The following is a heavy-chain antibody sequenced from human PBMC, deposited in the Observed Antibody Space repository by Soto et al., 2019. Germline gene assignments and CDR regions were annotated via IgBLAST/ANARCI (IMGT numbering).Heavy chain of an antibody. J-gene: IGHJ6*02. V-gene: IGHV3-30-3*01. CDR2: ISYDGSNK. Sequence: PGGSLRLSCAASGFTFISYAMHWVRQAPGKGLEWVAVISYDGSNKYYADSVKGRFTISRDNSKNTLYLQMNSLRAEDTAVYYCARDKSVTTYYYYYGMDVWGQGTTVTVSS. CDR1: GFTFISYA. D-gene: IGHD4-4*01. CDR3: ARDKSVTTYYYYYGMDV.